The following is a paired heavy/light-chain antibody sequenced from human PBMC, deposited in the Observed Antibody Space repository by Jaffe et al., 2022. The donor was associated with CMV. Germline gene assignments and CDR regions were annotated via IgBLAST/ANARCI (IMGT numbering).Light chain of an antibody. J-gene: IGLJ2*01. CDR3: NSRDSSGDVV. V-gene: IGLV3-19*01. CDR1: SLRSYY. CDR2: GKN. Sequence: SSELTQDPAVSVALGQTVRITCQGDSLRSYYASWYQQKPGQAPVLVIYGKNNRPSGIPDRFSGSSSGNTASLTITGAQAEDEADYYCNSRDSSGDVVFGGGTKLTVL.
Heavy chain of an antibody. D-gene: IGHD4-4*01. V-gene: IGHV3-53*02. J-gene: IGHJ6*03. CDR3: AREGRAVTKDGYYYYYMDV. CDR2: IYSGGST. CDR1: GFTVSSNY. Sequence: EVQLVETGGGLIQPGGSLRLSCAASGFTVSSNYMSWVRQAPGKGLEWVSVIYSGGSTYYADSVKGRFTISRDNSKNTLYLQMNSLRAEDTAVYYCAREGRAVTKDGYYYYYMDVWGKGTTVTVSS.